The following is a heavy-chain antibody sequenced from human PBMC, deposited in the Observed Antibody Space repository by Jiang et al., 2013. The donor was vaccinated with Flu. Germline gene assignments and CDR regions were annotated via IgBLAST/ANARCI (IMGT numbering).Heavy chain of an antibody. Sequence: PGKGLEWVGRTRNKANSYTTEYAASVKGRFTISRDDSKNSLYLQMNSLKTEDTAVYYCAREYCSGGSCYSPLDGMDVWGQGTTVTVSS. D-gene: IGHD2-15*01. V-gene: IGHV3-72*01. CDR3: AREYCSGGSCYSPLDGMDV. CDR2: TRNKANSYTT. J-gene: IGHJ6*02.